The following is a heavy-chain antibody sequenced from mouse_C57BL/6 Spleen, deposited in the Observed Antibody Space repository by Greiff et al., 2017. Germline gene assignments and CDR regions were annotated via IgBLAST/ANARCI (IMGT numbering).Heavy chain of an antibody. CDR1: GYAFSSYW. J-gene: IGHJ4*01. V-gene: IGHV1-80*01. CDR3: ARRGNYYGSSYEDAMDY. CDR2: IYPGDGDT. D-gene: IGHD1-1*01. Sequence: VQLQQSGAELVKPGASVKISCKASGYAFSSYWMNWVKQRPGKGLEWIGQIYPGDGDTNYNGKFKGKATLTADKSSSTAYMQLSSLTSEDSAVYFCARRGNYYGSSYEDAMDYWGQGTSVTVSS.